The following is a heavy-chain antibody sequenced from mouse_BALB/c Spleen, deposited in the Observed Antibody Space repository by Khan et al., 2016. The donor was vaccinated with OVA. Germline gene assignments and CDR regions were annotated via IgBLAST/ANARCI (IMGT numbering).Heavy chain of an antibody. V-gene: IGHV2-6-4*01. CDR2: IWGGGGT. CDR3: ARAYYRYDGYYAMDY. CDR1: GFSLSRYN. D-gene: IGHD2-14*01. Sequence: VELVESGPGLVAPSQCLSITCSVSGFSLSRYNIHWVRQPPGKGLEWLGMIWGGGGTDYYSTLISRLSISKDNSACHAFLKMNSLQTDDTAMYYCARAYYRYDGYYAMDYWGQGTSVTVSS. J-gene: IGHJ4*01.